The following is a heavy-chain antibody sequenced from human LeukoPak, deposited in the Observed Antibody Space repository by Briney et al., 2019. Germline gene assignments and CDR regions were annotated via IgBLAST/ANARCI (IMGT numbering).Heavy chain of an antibody. Sequence: PGRSLRLSCAASGFTFSSYAMHWVRQAPGKGLEWVAVISYDGSNKYYADSVKGRFTISRDNSKNTLYLQMNSLRAEDTAVYYCAKDLGAVPGTGDGMDVWGQGTTVTVSS. CDR2: ISYDGSNK. CDR3: AKDLGAVPGTGDGMDV. V-gene: IGHV3-30*07. J-gene: IGHJ6*02. D-gene: IGHD6-19*01. CDR1: GFTFSSYA.